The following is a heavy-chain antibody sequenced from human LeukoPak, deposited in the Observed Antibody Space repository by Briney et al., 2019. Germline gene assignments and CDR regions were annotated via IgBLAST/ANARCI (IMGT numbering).Heavy chain of an antibody. CDR1: GFTFSSYV. D-gene: IGHD3-10*01. CDR3: AKEGIWFGAFAFDY. V-gene: IGHV3-23*01. CDR2: VSGSGGTA. J-gene: IGHJ4*02. Sequence: GGSLRLSCAASGFTFSSYVMSWVRQAPGKRLEWVAGVSGSGGTAHYADSLKGRFTISRDNSKNTLYLQVNSLRVEDTAVYYCAKEGIWFGAFAFDYWGQGILVTVFS.